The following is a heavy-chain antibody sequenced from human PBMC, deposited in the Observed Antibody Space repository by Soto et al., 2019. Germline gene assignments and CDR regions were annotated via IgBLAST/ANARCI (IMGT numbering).Heavy chain of an antibody. CDR1: GFTFSSYD. Sequence: PGGSQRLSYAASGFTFSSYDVHWVRQATGKGLEWVSAIGTAGDTYYPGSVKGRFTISRENAKNSLYLQMNSLRAEDTAVYYCARCSVWGYAFDIWGQGTMVTVSS. CDR2: IGTAGDT. V-gene: IGHV3-13*01. CDR3: ARCSVWGYAFDI. D-gene: IGHD3-16*01. J-gene: IGHJ3*02.